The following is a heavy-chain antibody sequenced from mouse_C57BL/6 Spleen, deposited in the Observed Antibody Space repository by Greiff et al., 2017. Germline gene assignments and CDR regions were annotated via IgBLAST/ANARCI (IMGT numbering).Heavy chain of an antibody. D-gene: IGHD4-1*02. J-gene: IGHJ3*01. CDR2: IRNKANGYTT. V-gene: IGHV7-3*01. CDR1: GFTFTDYY. CDR3: ARFSTGPWFAY. Sequence: EVQGVASGGGLVQPGGSLSLSCAASGFTFTDYYMSWVRQPPGTALEWLGFIRNKANGYTTEYSASVKGRFTISRDNSQSIRYLQMNALRAEDSATYYCARFSTGPWFAYWGQGTLVTVSA.